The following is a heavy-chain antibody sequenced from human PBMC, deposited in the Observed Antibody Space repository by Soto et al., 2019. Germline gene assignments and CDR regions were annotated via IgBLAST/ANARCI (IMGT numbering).Heavy chain of an antibody. Sequence: SETLSLTCTVSCRPVSSGGYYWTWIRQLPGKGLEWIGYIYHIGSPSYNPSLKSRLSMSLDTSKNQFSLNLTSVTASDTAIYYCVRDRALDSSGHWFDSWGQGNLVTVSS. V-gene: IGHV4-31*03. D-gene: IGHD6-19*01. CDR3: VRDRALDSSGHWFDS. J-gene: IGHJ5*01. CDR1: CRPVSSGGYY. CDR2: IYHIGSP.